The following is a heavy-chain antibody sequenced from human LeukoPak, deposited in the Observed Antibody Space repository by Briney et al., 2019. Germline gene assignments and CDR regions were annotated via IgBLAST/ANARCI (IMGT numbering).Heavy chain of an antibody. V-gene: IGHV1-69*04. CDR3: ARGGIFSGSYSGDY. CDR1: GGTFSSYA. Sequence: ASVKVSCKASGGTFSSYAISWVRQAPGQGLEWMGRIIPILGIANYAQKFQGRVTITTDESTSTAYMELSSLRSEDTAVYYCARGGIFSGSYSGDYWGQGTLVTVSS. J-gene: IGHJ4*02. CDR2: IIPILGIA. D-gene: IGHD1-26*01.